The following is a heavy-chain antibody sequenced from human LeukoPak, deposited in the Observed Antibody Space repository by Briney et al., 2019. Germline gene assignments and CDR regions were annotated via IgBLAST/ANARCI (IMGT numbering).Heavy chain of an antibody. D-gene: IGHD3-10*01. CDR1: GFTFSSYS. Sequence: GGSLRLSCAASGFTFSSYSMNWVRQAPGKELEWVSSLSSSSSYIYYADSVKGRFTISRDNAKNSLYLQMNSLRAEDTAVYYCARGSGSYSHYYYVMDVWGQGTTVTVSS. J-gene: IGHJ6*02. V-gene: IGHV3-21*01. CDR3: ARGSGSYSHYYYVMDV. CDR2: LSSSSSYI.